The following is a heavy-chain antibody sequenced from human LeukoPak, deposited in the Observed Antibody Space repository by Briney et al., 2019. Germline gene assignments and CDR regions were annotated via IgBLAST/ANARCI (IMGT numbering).Heavy chain of an antibody. J-gene: IGHJ6*03. Sequence: GGSLRLSCAASGFIFSSYAMHWVRQAPGKGLEWVALISYDGSYKYYTDSVKGRFTISRDNSRNTLYLQMNSLRAEDTAVYYCARSEPSSGWWIYYYYYMDVWGKGTTVTVSS. CDR3: ARSEPSSGWWIYYYYYMDV. CDR1: GFIFSSYA. D-gene: IGHD6-19*01. V-gene: IGHV3-30*04. CDR2: ISYDGSYK.